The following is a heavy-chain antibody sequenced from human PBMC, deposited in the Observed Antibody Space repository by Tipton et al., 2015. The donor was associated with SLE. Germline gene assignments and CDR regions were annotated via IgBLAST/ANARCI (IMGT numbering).Heavy chain of an antibody. CDR1: GGSISSYY. CDR3: ARSYGDYVNWFDP. J-gene: IGHJ5*02. CDR2: IYTSGST. Sequence: LRLSCTVSGGSISSYYWSWIRQPAGKGLEWIGRIYTSGSTNYNPPLNSRVTMSVDTSKNQFSLKLSSVTAADTAVYYCARSYGDYVNWFDPWGQGTLVTVSS. D-gene: IGHD4-17*01. V-gene: IGHV4-4*07.